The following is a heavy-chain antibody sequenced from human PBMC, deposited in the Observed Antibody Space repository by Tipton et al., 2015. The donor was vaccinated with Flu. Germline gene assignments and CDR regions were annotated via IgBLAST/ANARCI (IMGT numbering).Heavy chain of an antibody. V-gene: IGHV4-38-2*02. CDR3: VRGLEAAAGSWGQNWFDP. CDR1: NYTITRTSY. D-gene: IGHD6-13*01. CDR2: IHHIGYT. Sequence: TLSLTCTVSNYTITRTSYWGCPRQPPGKALEWIATIHHIGYTYYNPSLKSRVTISLDTSKNQFSLKPKSVTAADTAVYYCVRGLEAAAGSWGQNWFDPWGQGTLVTVSS. J-gene: IGHJ5*02.